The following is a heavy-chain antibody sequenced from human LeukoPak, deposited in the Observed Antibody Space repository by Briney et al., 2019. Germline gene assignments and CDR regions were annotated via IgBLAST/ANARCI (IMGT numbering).Heavy chain of an antibody. CDR1: GFTFSSYS. Sequence: GGSLRLSCAASGFTFSSYSMNWVRQAPGKGLEWVSSISSSSSYIYYADSVKGRFTISRDNAKNSLYLQMNSLRAEDTAVYYCARVPVSYAFDIWGQGTMVTVSS. CDR2: ISSSSSYI. J-gene: IGHJ3*02. CDR3: ARVPVSYAFDI. V-gene: IGHV3-21*01.